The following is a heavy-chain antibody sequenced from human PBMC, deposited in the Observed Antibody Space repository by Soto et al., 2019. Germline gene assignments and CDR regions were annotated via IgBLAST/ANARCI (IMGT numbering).Heavy chain of an antibody. CDR1: GFTFSSYG. CDR2: IWYDGSNK. V-gene: IGHV3-33*01. CDR3: ARDIPYSSGFYDY. J-gene: IGHJ4*02. D-gene: IGHD6-19*01. Sequence: GGSLRLSCAASGFTFSSYGMHWVRQAPGKGLEWVAVIWYDGSNKYYADSVKGRFTISRDNSKNTLYLQMNSLRAEDTAVYYCARDIPYSSGFYDYWGQGTLVTVSS.